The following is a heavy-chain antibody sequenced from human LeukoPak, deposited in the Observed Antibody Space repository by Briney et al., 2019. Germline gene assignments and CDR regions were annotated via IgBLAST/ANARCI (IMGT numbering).Heavy chain of an antibody. Sequence: SETLSLTCTVSGGSISSYYWSWIRQPAGKGLEWIGYIYYSGSTYYNPSLKSRVTISVDTSKNQFSLKLSSVIAADTAVYYCARGRDSSGNYYFDYWGQGTLVTVSS. CDR3: ARGRDSSGNYYFDY. D-gene: IGHD3-22*01. V-gene: IGHV4-59*06. J-gene: IGHJ4*02. CDR1: GGSISSYY. CDR2: IYYSGST.